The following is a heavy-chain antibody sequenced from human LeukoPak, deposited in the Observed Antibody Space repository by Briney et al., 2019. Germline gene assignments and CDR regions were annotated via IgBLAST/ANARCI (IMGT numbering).Heavy chain of an antibody. CDR1: GGSFSGYY. J-gene: IGHJ5*02. CDR2: INHSGST. Sequence: SETLSLTCAVYGGSFSGYYWSWIRQPPGKGLEWIGEINHSGSTNYNPSLKSRVTISVDTSKNQFSLKLSSVTAADTAVYYRARGGTYSSRNWFDPWGQGTLVTVSS. D-gene: IGHD5-18*01. V-gene: IGHV4-34*01. CDR3: ARGGTYSSRNWFDP.